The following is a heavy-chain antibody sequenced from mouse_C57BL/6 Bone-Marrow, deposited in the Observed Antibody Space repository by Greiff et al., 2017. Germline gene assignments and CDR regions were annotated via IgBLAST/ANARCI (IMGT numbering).Heavy chain of an antibody. J-gene: IGHJ2*01. Sequence: EVQLQQSGAELVRPGASVKLSCTASGFNIKDDYMHWVKQRPEQGLEWIGWIDPENGDTEYASKFQGKATITADTSSNTAYLQLSSLTSEDTAVYYCTTVPVDYWGQGTTLTVSS. CDR3: TTVPVDY. V-gene: IGHV14-4*01. CDR1: GFNIKDDY. CDR2: IDPENGDT.